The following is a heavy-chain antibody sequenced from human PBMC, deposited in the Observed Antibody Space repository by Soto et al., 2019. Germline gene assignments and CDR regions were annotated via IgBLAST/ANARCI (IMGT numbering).Heavy chain of an antibody. CDR2: ISSSSSYI. J-gene: IGHJ6*02. CDR1: VFTFSSYS. V-gene: IGHV3-21*01. Sequence: GGSLRLSCAASVFTFSSYSMNWVRQAPGKGLEWVSSISSSSSYIYYADSVKGRFTISRDNAKNSLYLQMNSLRAEDTAVYYCARDHMYSSSWHNYYYYGMDVWGQGTTVTVSS. D-gene: IGHD6-13*01. CDR3: ARDHMYSSSWHNYYYYGMDV.